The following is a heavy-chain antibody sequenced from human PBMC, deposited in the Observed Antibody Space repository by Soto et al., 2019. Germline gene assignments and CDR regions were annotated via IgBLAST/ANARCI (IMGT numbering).Heavy chain of an antibody. V-gene: IGHV4-59*01. D-gene: IGHD3-3*01. Sequence: KTSETLSLTCTVSGGSISSYYWSWIRQPPGKGLEWIGYIYYSGSTNYNPSLKSRVTISVDTSKNQFSLKLSSVTAADTAMYYCARKYDFWSGCMDVWGQGTTVTVSS. CDR3: ARKYDFWSGCMDV. CDR1: GGSISSYY. CDR2: IYYSGST. J-gene: IGHJ6*02.